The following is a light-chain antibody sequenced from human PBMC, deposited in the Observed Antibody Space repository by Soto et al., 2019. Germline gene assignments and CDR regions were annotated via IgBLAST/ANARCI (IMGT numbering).Light chain of an antibody. CDR3: QQRSNWPL. CDR1: QSVSSY. Sequence: EIVLTQSPATPSSSSVKKTSLFRRASQSVSSYLVWYQQKPGQAPRLLIYDASNRATGIPARFSGSGSGTDFTLTISSLEPEDFAVYYCQQRSNWPLFGPGTKVDIK. V-gene: IGKV3-11*01. CDR2: DAS. J-gene: IGKJ3*01.